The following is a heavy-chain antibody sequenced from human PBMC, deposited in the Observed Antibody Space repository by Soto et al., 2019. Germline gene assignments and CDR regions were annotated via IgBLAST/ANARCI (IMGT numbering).Heavy chain of an antibody. CDR3: ASVAM. CDR2: IKQDGTEK. D-gene: IGHD5-12*01. V-gene: IGHV3-7*01. Sequence: EVQLVESGGGLVQPGGSLRLSCAASGFTFSNYWMSWVRQAPGKGLEWVANIKQDGTEKNYVDSVRGRFTISRDNAKNSLDLQMNSLTAEDTAVYYCASVAMWGQGTRVTVSS. J-gene: IGHJ4*02. CDR1: GFTFSNYW.